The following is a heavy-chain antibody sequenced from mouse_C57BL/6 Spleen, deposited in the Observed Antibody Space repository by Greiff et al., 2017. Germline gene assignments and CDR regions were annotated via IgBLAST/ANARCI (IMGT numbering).Heavy chain of an antibody. CDR3: AREGSGIYYYGSSPGAMDY. D-gene: IGHD1-1*01. CDR1: GYSITSGYY. V-gene: IGHV3-6*01. Sequence: EVQRVESGPGLVKPSQSLSLTCSVTGYSITSGYYWNWIRQFPGNKLEWMGYISYDGSNNYNPSLKNRISITRDTSKNQFFLKLNSVTTEDTATYYCAREGSGIYYYGSSPGAMDYWGQGTSVTVSS. CDR2: ISYDGSN. J-gene: IGHJ4*01.